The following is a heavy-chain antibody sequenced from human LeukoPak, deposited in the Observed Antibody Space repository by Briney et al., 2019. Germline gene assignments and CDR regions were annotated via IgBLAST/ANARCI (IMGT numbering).Heavy chain of an antibody. CDR3: ARDVGGSLDY. J-gene: IGHJ4*02. Sequence: PGGSLRLSCAASGFTFSTYWMAWVRQAPGKGLEWEANIKGDESAKHQADSVKGRFTISRDNAQNSVYLQMSSLRGEDTAVYYCARDVGGSLDYWGQGTLVTVSS. CDR1: GFTFSTYW. D-gene: IGHD1-26*01. CDR2: IKGDESAK. V-gene: IGHV3-7*01.